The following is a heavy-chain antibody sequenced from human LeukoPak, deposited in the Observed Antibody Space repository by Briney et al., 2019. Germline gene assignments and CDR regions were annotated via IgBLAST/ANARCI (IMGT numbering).Heavy chain of an antibody. D-gene: IGHD2-2*01. CDR3: ARAPRGNSGYCSSTSCTDHRYNWFDP. CDR2: INAGNGNT. CDR1: GYTFTSYA. V-gene: IGHV1-3*01. J-gene: IGHJ5*02. Sequence: ASVKVSCKASGYTFTSYAMHWVRQAPGQRLEWMGWINAGNGNTKCSQKFQGRVTITRDTSASTAYMEVSSLRSEDTAVYYCARAPRGNSGYCSSTSCTDHRYNWFDPWGQGTLVTVSS.